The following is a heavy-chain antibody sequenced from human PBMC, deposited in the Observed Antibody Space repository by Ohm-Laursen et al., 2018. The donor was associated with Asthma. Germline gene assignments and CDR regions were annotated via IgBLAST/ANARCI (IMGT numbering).Heavy chain of an antibody. Sequence: SLRLSCAAPGFTFSSYGMHWVRQAPGKGLEWVAVISYDGSNKYYADSVKGRFTISRDNSKNTLYLQMNSLRAEDTAVYYCARDPFLIVATRYYFDYWGQGTLVTVSS. CDR3: ARDPFLIVATRYYFDY. J-gene: IGHJ4*02. D-gene: IGHD5-12*01. CDR2: ISYDGSNK. V-gene: IGHV3-30*03. CDR1: GFTFSSYG.